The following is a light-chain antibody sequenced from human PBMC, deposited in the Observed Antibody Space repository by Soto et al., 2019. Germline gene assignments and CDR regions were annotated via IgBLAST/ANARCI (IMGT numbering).Light chain of an antibody. Sequence: QSALTQPASVSGSPGQSITISCTGASSDVGLYDFVSWYQQHPGKAPKLLIYEVTYRPSGVSSRFSGSKSGNTASLTLSGLQAEDEADYYCNSYTRFSTYVFGTGTKVTVL. CDR3: NSYTRFSTYV. J-gene: IGLJ1*01. CDR1: SSDVGLYDF. CDR2: EVT. V-gene: IGLV2-14*01.